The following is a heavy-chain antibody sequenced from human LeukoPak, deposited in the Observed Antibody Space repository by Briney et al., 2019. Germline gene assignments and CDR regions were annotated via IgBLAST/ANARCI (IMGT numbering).Heavy chain of an antibody. CDR3: ARGTSLRYCSDARCYGAFDI. D-gene: IGHD2-15*01. CDR2: ISYDGSKK. J-gene: IGHJ3*02. CDR1: GFTFRSYT. Sequence: GGSLRLSCAASGFTFRSYTIHWVRQAPGKGLEWVAVISYDGSKKYYADSVKGRFTISRDNSENILYVQMSSLSTEDTALYHCARGTSLRYCSDARCYGAFDIWGQGTMVTVSS. V-gene: IGHV3-30-3*01.